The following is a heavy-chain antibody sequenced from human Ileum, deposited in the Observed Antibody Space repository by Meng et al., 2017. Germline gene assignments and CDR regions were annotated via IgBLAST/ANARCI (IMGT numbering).Heavy chain of an antibody. CDR1: GGSISSGGYY. CDR2: IFYSGST. J-gene: IGHJ5*02. V-gene: IGHV4-31*03. CDR3: ARVRRGLGLRFDP. D-gene: IGHD3/OR15-3a*01. Sequence: QEQLQESGPGLVKPSQTLSLTCTVSGGSISSGGYYWGWIRQHPGKGLEWIGYIFYSGSTYNSSSLKSRINISVDTSKNQFSLKVSSVTAADTAVYYCARVRRGLGLRFDPWGQGTLVTVSS.